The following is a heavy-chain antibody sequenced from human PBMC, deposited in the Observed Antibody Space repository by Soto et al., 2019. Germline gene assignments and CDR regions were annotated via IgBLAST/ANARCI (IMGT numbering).Heavy chain of an antibody. D-gene: IGHD2-21*02. CDR2: INPSGGST. J-gene: IGHJ4*02. Sequence: GASVKLSCEACGYSFTSYYMHWVRQAPGQGLEWMGIINPSGGSTSYAQKFQGRVTMTRDTSTSTVYMELSSLRSEDTAVYYCARDGSVGCGGDCYYFDYWGQGTLVTVSS. CDR3: ARDGSVGCGGDCYYFDY. CDR1: GYSFTSYY. V-gene: IGHV1-46*01.